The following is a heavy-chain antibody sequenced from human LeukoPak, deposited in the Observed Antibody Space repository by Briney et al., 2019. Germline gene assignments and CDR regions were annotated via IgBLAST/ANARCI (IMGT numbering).Heavy chain of an antibody. J-gene: IGHJ4*02. V-gene: IGHV4-34*01. D-gene: IGHD5-12*01. Sequence: SETLSLTCAVSGGSFRGYYWNWIRQSPGRGLEWIGEINESGRTHYNASLESRVTISVDTSKNLFSLNLSSVTAADTAVYYCARWGQGTPTIIVRRYFDLWGQGTLVIVSS. CDR2: INESGRT. CDR3: ARWGQGTPTIIVRRYFDL. CDR1: GGSFRGYY.